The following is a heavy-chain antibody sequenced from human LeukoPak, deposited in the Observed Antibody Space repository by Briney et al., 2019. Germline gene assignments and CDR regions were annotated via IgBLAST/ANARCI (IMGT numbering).Heavy chain of an antibody. CDR2: IYFSGSN. CDR3: ARSSYVSYYMDV. D-gene: IGHD3-16*01. Sequence: PSETLSLTCTVSGGSISSGSYYWGWIRQPPGKGLEWIGTIYFSGSNYYNPSLKSRVTISVDTSKNQFSLKLSSVTAADTAVYYCARSSYVSYYMDVWGKGTTVTVSS. CDR1: GGSISSGSYY. J-gene: IGHJ6*03. V-gene: IGHV4-39*01.